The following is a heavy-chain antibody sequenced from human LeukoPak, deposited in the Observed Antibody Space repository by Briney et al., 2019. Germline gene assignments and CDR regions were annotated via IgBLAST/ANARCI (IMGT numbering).Heavy chain of an antibody. V-gene: IGHV3-30*18. CDR3: AKDRWELLTLPAYFDY. CDR2: ISYDGSNK. Sequence: GGSLRLSCAASGFTFSSYGMHWVRQAPGKGLEWVAVISYDGSNKYYADSVKGRFTIFRDNSKNTLYLQMNSLRAEDTAVYYCAKDRWELLTLPAYFDYWGQGTLVTVSS. CDR1: GFTFSSYG. J-gene: IGHJ4*02. D-gene: IGHD1-26*01.